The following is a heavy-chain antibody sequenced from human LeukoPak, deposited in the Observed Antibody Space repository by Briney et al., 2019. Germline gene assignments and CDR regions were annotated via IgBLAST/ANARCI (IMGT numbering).Heavy chain of an antibody. CDR2: IYYSWYT. CDR1: CGSISSSNYY. Sequence: PSETLSLTCTVSCGSISSSNYYWGWIRQPPGTGLEWIGYIYYSWYTNYIPSLKSRVTISVDTSKNQFSLKLSSVTAADTAVYYCARVIEMATSYARDAFDIWGQGTMVTVSS. V-gene: IGHV4-61*05. CDR3: ARVIEMATSYARDAFDI. J-gene: IGHJ3*02. D-gene: IGHD5-24*01.